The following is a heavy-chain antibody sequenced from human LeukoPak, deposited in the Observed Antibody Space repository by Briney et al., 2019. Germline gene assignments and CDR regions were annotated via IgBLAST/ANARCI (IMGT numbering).Heavy chain of an antibody. D-gene: IGHD6-19*01. J-gene: IGHJ4*02. CDR1: GFTLSDYS. CDR3: AREAVAGTRVGY. CDR2: ISSSSSYI. Sequence: KSGGSLRLSCAASGFTLSDYSMNWVRQAPGKGLEWVSSISSSSSYIYYADSVKGRFTISRDNAKNSLYLQMNSLRAEDTAVYYCAREAVAGTRVGYWGQGTLVTVSS. V-gene: IGHV3-21*01.